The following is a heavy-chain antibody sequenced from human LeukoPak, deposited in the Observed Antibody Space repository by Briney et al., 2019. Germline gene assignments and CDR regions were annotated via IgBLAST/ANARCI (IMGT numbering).Heavy chain of an antibody. CDR3: ARAGSSGWYWYYYYYRDV. V-gene: IGHV3-74*01. J-gene: IGHJ6*03. D-gene: IGHD6-19*01. CDR1: GFTFSSYW. Sequence: GGSLRLSCAASGFTFSSYWMHWVRQAPGKGLVWVSRINSDGSSTSYADSVKGRFTISRDNDKNTLYLQMNSLSADDAAVYYCARAGSSGWYWYYYYYRDVWGKGNTVTVS. CDR2: INSDGSST.